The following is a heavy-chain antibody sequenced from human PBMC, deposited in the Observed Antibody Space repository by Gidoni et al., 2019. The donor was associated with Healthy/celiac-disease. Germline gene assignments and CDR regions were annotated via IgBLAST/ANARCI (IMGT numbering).Heavy chain of an antibody. CDR1: GFTFSSYD. Sequence: EVQLVESGGGLVQPGGSLRLSCAASGFTFSSYDMHWVRQATGKVLEWVSAIGTAGDTYYPGSVKGRFTISRENAKNSLYLQMNSLRAGDTAVYYCARRCSSTSCYGGMDVWGQGTTVTVSS. J-gene: IGHJ6*02. D-gene: IGHD2-2*01. CDR3: ARRCSSTSCYGGMDV. V-gene: IGHV3-13*01. CDR2: IGTAGDT.